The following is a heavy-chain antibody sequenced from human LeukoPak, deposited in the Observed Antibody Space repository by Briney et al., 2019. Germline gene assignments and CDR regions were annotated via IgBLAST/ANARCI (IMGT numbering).Heavy chain of an antibody. CDR2: ISAYNGNT. CDR1: GYSFTSHG. CDR3: ARVPDDVVAALSFDF. D-gene: IGHD5-12*01. Sequence: ASVKVSCKASGYSFTSHGISCVRQAPGQGLEWMGRISAYNGNTKYAQKLQGRVTMTTDTSTSTAYMELGSLRSDDTAVYYCARVPDDVVAALSFDFWGQGTLVTVSS. J-gene: IGHJ4*02. V-gene: IGHV1-18*01.